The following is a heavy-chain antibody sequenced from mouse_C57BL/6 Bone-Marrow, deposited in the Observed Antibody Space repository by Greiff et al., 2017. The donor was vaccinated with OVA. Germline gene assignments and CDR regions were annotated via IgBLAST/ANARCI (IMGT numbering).Heavy chain of an antibody. Sequence: VQLKESGGDLVKPGGSLKLSCAASGFTFSSYGMSWVRQTPDKRLEWVATISSGGSYTYYPDSVKGRFTISRDNAKNTLYLQMSSLKSEDTAMYYCARHHDGYYPYAMDYWGQGTSVTVSS. D-gene: IGHD2-3*01. CDR3: ARHHDGYYPYAMDY. V-gene: IGHV5-6*01. CDR2: ISSGGSYT. CDR1: GFTFSSYG. J-gene: IGHJ4*01.